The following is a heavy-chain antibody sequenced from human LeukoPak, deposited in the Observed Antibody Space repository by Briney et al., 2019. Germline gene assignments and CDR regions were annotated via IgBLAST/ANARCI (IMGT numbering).Heavy chain of an antibody. J-gene: IGHJ4*02. CDR2: IYSSGTT. D-gene: IGHD3-22*01. CDR3: VTYYFDSSGPKKNY. V-gene: IGHV4-39*01. Sequence: SETLSLTCIVSGGSISSNSHYWGWIRQPPGKGLEWIGSIYSSGTTYYNPSLRSRLTISADTSKNLFSLKLGSVTAADTAVYYCVTYYFDSSGPKKNYWGQGTLVTVSS. CDR1: GGSISSNSHY.